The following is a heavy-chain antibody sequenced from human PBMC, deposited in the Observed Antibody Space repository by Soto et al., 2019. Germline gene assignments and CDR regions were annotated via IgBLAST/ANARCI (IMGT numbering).Heavy chain of an antibody. CDR3: VSKYDFWSGYRIHYYYGMDG. D-gene: IGHD3-3*01. Sequence: GVSLRLSCSASGFTLTTYSMNWVRQASGKGLEWVASISSSSSHIYYADSVKGRFTISRDNARNSLYLQMNSLRAEDTAVYYCVSKYDFWSGYRIHYYYGMDGWGEGITVTVSS. J-gene: IGHJ6*04. V-gene: IGHV3-21*01. CDR2: ISSSSSHI. CDR1: GFTLTTYS.